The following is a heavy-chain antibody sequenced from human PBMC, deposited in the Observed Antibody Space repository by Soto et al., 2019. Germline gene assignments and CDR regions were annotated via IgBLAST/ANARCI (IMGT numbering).Heavy chain of an antibody. CDR2: IIPIFGTA. CDR3: ARDRAPYDSSGYYYWFDP. CDR1: GGTFSNYA. V-gene: IGHV1-69*13. D-gene: IGHD3-22*01. Sequence: GASVKVSCKASGGTFSNYAISWVRQAPGQGVEWMGGIIPIFGTANYAQKFQGRVTITADESTSTAYMELSSLRSEDTAVYYCARDRAPYDSSGYYYWFDPWGQGTLVTVSS. J-gene: IGHJ5*02.